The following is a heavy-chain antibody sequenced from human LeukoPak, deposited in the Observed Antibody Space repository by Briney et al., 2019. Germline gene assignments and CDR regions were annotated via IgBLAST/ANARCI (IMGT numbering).Heavy chain of an antibody. CDR2: INPNSGGT. J-gene: IGHJ4*02. CDR1: GYTFTGYY. CDR3: ARDSPTVLLWFGEPIKGFDY. D-gene: IGHD3-10*01. V-gene: IGHV1-2*02. Sequence: ASVKVSCKASGYTFTGYYMHWVRQAPGQGLEWMGWINPNSGGTNYAQKFQGRVTMTRDTSISTAYMELSRLRSDDTAVYYCARDSPTVLLWFGEPIKGFDYWGQGTLVTVSS.